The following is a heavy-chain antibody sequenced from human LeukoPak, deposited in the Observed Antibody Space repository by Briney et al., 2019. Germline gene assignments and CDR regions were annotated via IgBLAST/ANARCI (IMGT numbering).Heavy chain of an antibody. V-gene: IGHV3-23*01. J-gene: IGHJ4*02. D-gene: IGHD3-16*02. CDR1: GFTFGSYA. CDR2: ISGSGEST. Sequence: GGSLRLSCEASGFTFGSYAMYWVRQAPGKGLEWVSSISGSGESTYYADYVKGRFTVSRDNSKNTLNLQLNSLRAEDTAVYYCAKDAIGQYRPYYFDCWGQGTLVTVSS. CDR3: AKDAIGQYRPYYFDC.